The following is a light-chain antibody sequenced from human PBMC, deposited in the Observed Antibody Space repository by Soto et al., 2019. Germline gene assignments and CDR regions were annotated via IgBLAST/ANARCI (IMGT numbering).Light chain of an antibody. J-gene: IGKJ1*01. CDR1: QSVSNNY. CDR3: QQYGSSGT. Sequence: EIVLTQSPGTLSLSPGERATLSCGGSQSVSNNYLAWYQQKPGQSPRLLIYGSSNRATGIPDRFSGSGSGTDFTLTISRLEPEDFAVYYCQQYGSSGTFGQGTKVDI. CDR2: GSS. V-gene: IGKV3-20*01.